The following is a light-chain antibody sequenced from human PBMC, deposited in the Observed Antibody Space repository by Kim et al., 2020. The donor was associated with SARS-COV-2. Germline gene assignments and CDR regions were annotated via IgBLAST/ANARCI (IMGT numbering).Light chain of an antibody. CDR3: QHYGSAPYS. J-gene: IGKJ2*03. CDR1: QSISSSY. V-gene: IGKV3-20*01. Sequence: SPGERATLSCRASQSISSSYLGWYQQKPGQAPRLLIYGASSRATGIPDRFSGSGPGTDFTLTISRLEPEDFAVYYCQHYGSAPYSFGQGTKLEI. CDR2: GAS.